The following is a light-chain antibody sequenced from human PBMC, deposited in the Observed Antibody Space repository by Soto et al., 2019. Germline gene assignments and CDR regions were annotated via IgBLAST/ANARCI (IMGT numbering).Light chain of an antibody. CDR2: RNN. J-gene: IGLJ2*01. V-gene: IGLV1-44*01. Sequence: QPVLPQPPSAAGTPGQRITISCSGSSSNIGRHTVNWHQQVPGTAPKLLIYRNNERPPGVPDRFSVSKPGTPASLAISGLQSGDEAEYHWAACNDSLNGVIFGRGTEPAV. CDR1: SSNIGRHT. CDR3: AACNDSLNGVI.